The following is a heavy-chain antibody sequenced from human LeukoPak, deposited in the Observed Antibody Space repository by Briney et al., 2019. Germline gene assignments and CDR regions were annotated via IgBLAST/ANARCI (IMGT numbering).Heavy chain of an antibody. CDR2: ITTATSSYI. J-gene: IGHJ4*02. CDR3: ARDYGGPHYFDY. Sequence: PGGSLRLSCAASGFTFSSHDMNCVRQAPGKGLEWVSSITTATSSYIYYADSVKGRFTISRDDAKNSLYLQMDSLRAEDTAVYYCARDYGGPHYFDYWGQGTLVTVSS. D-gene: IGHD2-15*01. CDR1: GFTFSSHD. V-gene: IGHV3-21*01.